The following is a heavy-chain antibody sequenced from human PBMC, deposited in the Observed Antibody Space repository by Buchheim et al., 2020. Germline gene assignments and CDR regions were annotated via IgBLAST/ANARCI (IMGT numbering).Heavy chain of an antibody. Sequence: QLQLQESGPGLVKPSETLSLTCTVSGGSIDSRNYYWGWIRQPPGEGLEWIGTICSTGTTYYNPSLKSRVTISVDTSKNQFFLKLSSVTAADTAVYYCARDPYYYDNSGYKYFFDYWGQGIL. D-gene: IGHD3-22*01. CDR1: GGSIDSRNYY. J-gene: IGHJ4*02. V-gene: IGHV4-39*07. CDR3: ARDPYYYDNSGYKYFFDY. CDR2: ICSTGTT.